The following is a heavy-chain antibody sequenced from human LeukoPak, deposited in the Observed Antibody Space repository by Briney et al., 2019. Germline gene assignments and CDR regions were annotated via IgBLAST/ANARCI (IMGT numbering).Heavy chain of an antibody. CDR1: GFTFSSYW. J-gene: IGHJ4*02. Sequence: GGSLRLSCAASGFTFSSYWMHWVRHAPGKGLVWVSRINSDGSSKSYADSVKGRFTISRDNAKNTLYLQMNSLRPEDTALYHCAKEVDCPSDCLFFHSWGQGTLVTVSS. D-gene: IGHD2-21*02. V-gene: IGHV3-74*01. CDR3: AKEVDCPSDCLFFHS. CDR2: INSDGSSK.